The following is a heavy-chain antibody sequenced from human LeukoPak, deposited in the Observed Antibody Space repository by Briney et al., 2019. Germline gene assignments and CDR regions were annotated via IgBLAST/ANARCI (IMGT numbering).Heavy chain of an antibody. Sequence: GGSLRLSCAASGFTFSSFATSWVRQAPGKGVEGVSGISASGGSTYYADSVKGRFTISRDNSKNTLYPQMNSLRAEDTAVYYCAKGFYDNSASGVFDIWGQGTMVTVSS. V-gene: IGHV3-23*01. CDR3: AKGFYDNSASGVFDI. J-gene: IGHJ3*02. CDR2: ISASGGST. CDR1: GFTFSSFA. D-gene: IGHD3-22*01.